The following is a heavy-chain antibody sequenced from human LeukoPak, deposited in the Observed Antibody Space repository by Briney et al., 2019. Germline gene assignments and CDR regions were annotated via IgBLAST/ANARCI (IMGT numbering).Heavy chain of an antibody. CDR1: GFAFSSYW. Sequence: GGSRRLSCAAPGFAFSSYWMSGGRQAPGKGLEWVANIKQEGSEKYYVDSVKGRFTISRDNAKNSLYLQMNSLRAEDTAVYNCAREAGVPPTTQQWPTSVDCWGQGTLVTVSS. CDR3: AREAGVPPTTQQWPTSVDC. D-gene: IGHD5-18*01. J-gene: IGHJ4*02. CDR2: IKQEGSEK. V-gene: IGHV3-7*05.